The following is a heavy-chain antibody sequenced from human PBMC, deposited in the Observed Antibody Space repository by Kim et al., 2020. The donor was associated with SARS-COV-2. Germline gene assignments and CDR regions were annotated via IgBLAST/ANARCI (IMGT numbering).Heavy chain of an antibody. CDR2: IYYSGST. CDR3: ARVGTSSRNWYFDL. Sequence: SETLSLTCTVSGASISSNYWSWIRQPPGKGLEWIGYIYYSGSTSYNPSFKSRVIISVDTSNNLFSLKLSSVTAADTALYYCARVGTSSRNWYFDLWGRGT. CDR1: GASISSNY. D-gene: IGHD6-13*01. V-gene: IGHV4-59*01. J-gene: IGHJ2*01.